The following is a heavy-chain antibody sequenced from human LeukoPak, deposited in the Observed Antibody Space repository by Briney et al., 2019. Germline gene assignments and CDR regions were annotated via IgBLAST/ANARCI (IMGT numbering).Heavy chain of an antibody. CDR1: GYTFTGYY. Sequence: ASVKVSCKASGYTFTGYYMHWVRQAPGQGLEWMGWINPNSGGTNYAQKFQGWVTMTRDTSISTAYMELSRLRSDDTAVYYCARRASIAAAQVGYWGQGTLVAVSS. D-gene: IGHD6-13*01. CDR3: ARRASIAAAQVGY. J-gene: IGHJ4*02. V-gene: IGHV1-2*04. CDR2: INPNSGGT.